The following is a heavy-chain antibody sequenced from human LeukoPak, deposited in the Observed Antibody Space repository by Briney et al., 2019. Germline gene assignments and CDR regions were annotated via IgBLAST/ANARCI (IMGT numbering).Heavy chain of an antibody. CDR3: ARDKGIAAAGTSFDY. CDR1: GYSISSGYY. J-gene: IGHJ4*02. V-gene: IGHV4-38-2*02. D-gene: IGHD6-13*01. CDR2: IYHSGST. Sequence: PSETLSLTSAVSGYSISSGYYWGWIRQPPGKGLEWIGSIYHSGSTYYNPSLKSRVTISVDTSKNQFSLKLSSVTAADTAVYYCARDKGIAAAGTSFDYWGQGTLVTVSS.